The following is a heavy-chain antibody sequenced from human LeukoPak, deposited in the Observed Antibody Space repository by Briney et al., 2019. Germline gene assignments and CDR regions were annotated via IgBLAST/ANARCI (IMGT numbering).Heavy chain of an antibody. CDR2: INPKSGNT. CDR3: ASLGTDVAGLDETFDI. CDR1: GYTFTNYG. D-gene: IGHD6-19*01. V-gene: IGHV1-8*03. J-gene: IGHJ3*02. Sequence: ASVKVSCKSSGYTFTNYGISWVRQAAGQGLEWMGWINPKSGNTGYAQKFQGRVMITRDTSLSTAYMDLSSLRSEDTAVYYCASLGTDVAGLDETFDIWGQGTLVTVSS.